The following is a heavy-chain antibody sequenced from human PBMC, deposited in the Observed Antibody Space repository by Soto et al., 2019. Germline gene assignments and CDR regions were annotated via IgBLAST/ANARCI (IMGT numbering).Heavy chain of an antibody. J-gene: IGHJ2*01. CDR1: GFTFINHA. Sequence: EVQLLESGGGLVQPGGSLRLSCVGSGFTFINHAMNWVRQAPGKGLEWVSGISGGGDRTFDADSVKGRFTISRDNSKNTVKLQMNSLRADDTDVYYCARKVLGSTSRPDYWDFELWGRGTRVTVSS. V-gene: IGHV3-23*01. D-gene: IGHD3-16*01. CDR3: ARKVLGSTSRPDYWDFEL. CDR2: ISGGGDRT.